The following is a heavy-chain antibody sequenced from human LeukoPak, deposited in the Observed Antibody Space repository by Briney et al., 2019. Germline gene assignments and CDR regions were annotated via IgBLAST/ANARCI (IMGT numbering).Heavy chain of an antibody. CDR2: ITNSSSYI. J-gene: IGHJ4*02. Sequence: GGSLRLPCAASGFTFSSYSMNWVRQAPGKGREGVSAITNSSSYIYYADSVKGRFTISRDNAKNSLYLQMNSLRAEDTAVYYCARVSGMKDFDYWGQGTLVTVSS. D-gene: IGHD1-14*01. V-gene: IGHV3-21*01. CDR1: GFTFSSYS. CDR3: ARVSGMKDFDY.